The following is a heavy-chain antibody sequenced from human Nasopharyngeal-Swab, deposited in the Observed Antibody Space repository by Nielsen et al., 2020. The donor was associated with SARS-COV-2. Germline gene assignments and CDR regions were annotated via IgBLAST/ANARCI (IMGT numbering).Heavy chain of an antibody. CDR3: ARQSHCSSTSCYEDYYYYMDV. D-gene: IGHD2-2*01. J-gene: IGHJ6*03. CDR1: GYSFTSYW. CDR2: IYPGDSYT. V-gene: IGHV5-51*01. Sequence: GESLKISCKGSGYSFTSYWIGWVRQMPGKGLEWMGIIYPGDSYTRYSPSFQGQVTISADKSISTAYLQWSSLKASDTAMYYCARQSHCSSTSCYEDYYYYMDVWGKGTTVTVSS.